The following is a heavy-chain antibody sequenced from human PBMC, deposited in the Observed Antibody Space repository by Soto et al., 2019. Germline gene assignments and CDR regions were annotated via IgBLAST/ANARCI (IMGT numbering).Heavy chain of an antibody. J-gene: IGHJ6*02. CDR1: GYTIIKYH. D-gene: IGHD6-19*01. V-gene: IGHV1-46*01. Sequence: APLKLSCKASGYTIIKYHMHWVRQNPGQGIEWMGIINPSGGSTSYAQKFQGRVTMTRDTSTSTVYMELSSLRSEDTAVYYCAWVLAEAGTGYYYYGMDVWGQGTTVTVSS. CDR2: INPSGGST. CDR3: AWVLAEAGTGYYYYGMDV.